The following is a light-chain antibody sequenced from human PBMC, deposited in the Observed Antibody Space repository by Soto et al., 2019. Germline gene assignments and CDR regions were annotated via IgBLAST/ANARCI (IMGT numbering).Light chain of an antibody. Sequence: VVLTQSPATLSLSPGERVTLSYRASQSVSSYLAWYQQKPGQAPRLLIYDASNRATGIPARFSGSGSGTDFTLTITSLEPEDFAVYYCQQRSNWPPITFGQGTRLEIK. V-gene: IGKV3-11*01. CDR2: DAS. CDR1: QSVSSY. CDR3: QQRSNWPPIT. J-gene: IGKJ5*01.